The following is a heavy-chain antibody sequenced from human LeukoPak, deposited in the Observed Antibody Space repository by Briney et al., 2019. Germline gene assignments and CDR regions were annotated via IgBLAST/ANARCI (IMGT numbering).Heavy chain of an antibody. CDR1: GFTFSSYA. Sequence: GGSLRLSCAASGFTFSSYAMSWVRQAPGKGLEWVSAISGSGGSTYYADSVKGRFTISRDNSENTLYLQMNSLRAEDTAVYYCAKEVKGVVVPAALFDYWGQGTLVTVSS. V-gene: IGHV3-23*01. CDR2: ISGSGGST. CDR3: AKEVKGVVVPAALFDY. D-gene: IGHD2-2*01. J-gene: IGHJ4*02.